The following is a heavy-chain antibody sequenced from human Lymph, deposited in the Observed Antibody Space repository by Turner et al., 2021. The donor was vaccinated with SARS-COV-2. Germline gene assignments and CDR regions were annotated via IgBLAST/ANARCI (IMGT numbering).Heavy chain of an antibody. D-gene: IGHD3-10*01. CDR1: GFPFNNYP. Sequence: QVQLVESGGGVVQPGRSLSTSCAASGFPFNNYPMHWVRQAPGKGLEWVAVISYDGSNKYYADSVKGRFTISRDNSKNTLYLQMNSLRAEDTAVYYCARDSSGSGTLDYWGQGTLVTVSS. CDR3: ARDSSGSGTLDY. CDR2: ISYDGSNK. J-gene: IGHJ4*02. V-gene: IGHV3-30-3*01.